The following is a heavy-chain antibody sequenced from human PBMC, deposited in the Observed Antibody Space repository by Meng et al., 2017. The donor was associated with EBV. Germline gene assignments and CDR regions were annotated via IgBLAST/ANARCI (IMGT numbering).Heavy chain of an antibody. CDR1: GGSISSSSYY. D-gene: IGHD3-10*01. V-gene: IGHV4-39*07. CDR3: ARSSPVRFGELSN. J-gene: IGHJ4*02. CDR2: IYYSGST. Sequence: QLQLQESGPGLVKPSVXLSLTCTVPGGSISSSSYYWGWIRQPPGKGLEWIGSIYYSGSTYYNPSLKSRVTISVDTSKNQFSLKLSSVTAADTAVYYCARSSPVRFGELSNWGQGTLVTVSS.